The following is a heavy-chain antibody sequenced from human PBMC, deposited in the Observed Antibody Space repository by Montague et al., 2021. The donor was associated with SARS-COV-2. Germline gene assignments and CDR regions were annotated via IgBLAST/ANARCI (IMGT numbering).Heavy chain of an antibody. D-gene: IGHD3-3*01. Sequence: SETLSLTCTVSGDPIRTNSYYWGWLRQPPGKGLEWIGSIYYTGTTFSKPSLKSRVTLSVDTSKNQFSLRSSSVTAADTALYHCARHVIPRSRSGLGWFDPWGQGTLVTVSS. V-gene: IGHV4-39*01. CDR3: ARHVIPRSRSGLGWFDP. CDR2: IYYTGTT. CDR1: GDPIRTNSYY. J-gene: IGHJ5*02.